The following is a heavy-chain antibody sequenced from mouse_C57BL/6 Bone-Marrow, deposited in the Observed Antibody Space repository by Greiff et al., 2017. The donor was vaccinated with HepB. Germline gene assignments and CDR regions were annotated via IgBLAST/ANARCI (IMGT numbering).Heavy chain of an antibody. CDR3: ARETTRGYFDV. D-gene: IGHD2-1*01. CDR1: GYTFTDYY. J-gene: IGHJ1*03. V-gene: IGHV1-76*01. Sequence: QVQLQQSGAELVRPGASVKLSCKASGYTFTDYYINWVKQRPGQGLEWIARIYPGSGNTYYNEKFKGKATLTAEKSSSTAYMQLSSLTSEDSAVYFCARETTRGYFDVWGTGTTVTVSS. CDR2: IYPGSGNT.